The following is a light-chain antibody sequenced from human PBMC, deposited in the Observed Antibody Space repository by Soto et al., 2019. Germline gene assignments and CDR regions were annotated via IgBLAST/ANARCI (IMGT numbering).Light chain of an antibody. V-gene: IGKV3-20*01. CDR2: GAS. CDR3: QQYKNWPPIT. J-gene: IGKJ5*01. Sequence: IAVTQSAGTLSFSPGERDSLPCSPSQSVSSSYLAWYQQKPGQAPRLLLYGASRRATGIPDRFSGSGSGTDFTLTISRLEPEDFAVYYCQQYKNWPPITFGQGTGPEI. CDR1: QSVSSSY.